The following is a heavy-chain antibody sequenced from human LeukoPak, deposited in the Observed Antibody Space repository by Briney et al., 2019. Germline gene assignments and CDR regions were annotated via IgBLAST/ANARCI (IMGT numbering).Heavy chain of an antibody. D-gene: IGHD3-22*01. J-gene: IGHJ6*02. CDR3: ARDSSGRAYGMDV. CDR2: ISGSGGST. V-gene: IGHV3-23*01. Sequence: GGSLRLSCAASGFTFSSYAMSWVRQAPGKGLEWVSAISGSGGSTYYADSVKGRFTISRDNAKNSLYLQMNSLRAEDTAVYYCARDSSGRAYGMDVWGQGTTVTVSS. CDR1: GFTFSSYA.